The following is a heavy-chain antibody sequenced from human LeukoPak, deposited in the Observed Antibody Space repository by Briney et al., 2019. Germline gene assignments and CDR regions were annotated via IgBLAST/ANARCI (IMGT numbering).Heavy chain of an antibody. J-gene: IGHJ4*02. CDR2: ISGSGGST. V-gene: IGHV3-23*01. CDR1: GFTFSSYA. CDR3: AKLCHPYTGTYYFDY. Sequence: TGGALRLSCAASGFTFSSYAMSWVRQAPGKGLEWVSAISGSGGSTYYADSVKGRFNISRDNSKNTLYLQMNSLRAEDTAVYYCAKLCHPYTGTYYFDYWGQGTLVTVSS. D-gene: IGHD1-1*01.